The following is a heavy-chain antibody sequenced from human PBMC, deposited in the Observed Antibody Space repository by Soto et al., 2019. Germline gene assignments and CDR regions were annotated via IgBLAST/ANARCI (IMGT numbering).Heavy chain of an antibody. J-gene: IGHJ4*02. D-gene: IGHD3-10*01. CDR3: ARIIMVRGVSKDYYFDF. CDR2: IYYSGST. Sequence: PLSLTCSLSGGSISSRSYYWGWIRQPPGKGLEWIGSIYYSGSTYYNPSLKSRVTISVDTSKNQFFLKLSSVTAADTAVYYCARIIMVRGVSKDYYFDFWGQGALVTVSS. V-gene: IGHV4-39*01. CDR1: GGSISSRSYY.